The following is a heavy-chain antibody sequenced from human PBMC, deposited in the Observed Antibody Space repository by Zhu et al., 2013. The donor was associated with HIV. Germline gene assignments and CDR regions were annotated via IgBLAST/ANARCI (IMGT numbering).Heavy chain of an antibody. CDR1: GGSISSGGYS. D-gene: IGHD6-19*01. J-gene: IGHJ4*02. Sequence: QVQLQESGSGLVKPSQTLSLTCAVSGGSISSGGYSWSWIRQPPGKGLEWIGYIYHSGSTYYNPSLKSRVTISVDRSKNQFSLKLSSVTAADTAVYYCASSGWYRGYWGQGTLVTVSS. CDR2: IYHSGST. CDR3: ASSGWYRGY. V-gene: IGHV4-30-2*01.